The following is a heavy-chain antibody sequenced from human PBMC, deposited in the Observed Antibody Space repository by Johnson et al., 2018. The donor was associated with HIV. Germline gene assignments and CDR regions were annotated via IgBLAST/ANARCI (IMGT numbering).Heavy chain of an antibody. J-gene: IGHJ3*02. D-gene: IGHD6-19*01. V-gene: IGHV3-30*04. CDR1: GFTFSSYV. CDR2: ISYDGSNK. Sequence: VQLVESGGGVVQPGRSLRLSCAASGFTFSSYVMHWVRQAPGKGLEWVAVISYDGSNKYYADSVKGRFTISRDNSKNTLYLQMNSRRAEDTAGYYCARFDSGWQWQGLDIWGQGTMVTVSS. CDR3: ARFDSGWQWQGLDI.